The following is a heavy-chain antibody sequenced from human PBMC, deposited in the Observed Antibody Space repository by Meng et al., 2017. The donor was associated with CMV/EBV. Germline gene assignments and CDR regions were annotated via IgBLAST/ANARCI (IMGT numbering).Heavy chain of an antibody. CDR3: ARDLWPAAIRTPYYGMDV. CDR2: ISSSSSYI. CDR1: GFTFSSYS. Sequence: GGSLRLSCAASGFTFSSYSMNWVRQAPGKGLEWVSSISSSSSYIYYADSVKGRFTISRNNAKNSLYLQMNSLRAEDTAVYYCARDLWPAAIRTPYYGMDVWGQGTTVTVSS. V-gene: IGHV3-21*01. D-gene: IGHD2-2*01. J-gene: IGHJ6*02.